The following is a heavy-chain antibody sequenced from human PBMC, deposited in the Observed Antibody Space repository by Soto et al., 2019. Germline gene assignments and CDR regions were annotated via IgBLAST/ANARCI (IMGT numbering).Heavy chain of an antibody. Sequence: SETLSLTCTVSGDSIGSYHWSWVRQPPGKGLEWIGFMFSRGSANYNPSLKSRVTISVDTSKSQFSLKLTSVTAADTAVYYCARHPAPDYRDYPDWGQGTLVTVSS. CDR1: GDSIGSYH. D-gene: IGHD4-17*01. CDR3: ARHPAPDYRDYPD. CDR2: MFSRGSA. J-gene: IGHJ4*02. V-gene: IGHV4-59*01.